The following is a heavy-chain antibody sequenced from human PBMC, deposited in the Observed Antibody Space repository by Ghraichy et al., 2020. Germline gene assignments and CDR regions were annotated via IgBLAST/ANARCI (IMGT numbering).Heavy chain of an antibody. V-gene: IGHV4-39*01. J-gene: IGHJ5*02. CDR3: ARLYNWFDP. CDR1: GGSISSSRYY. CDR2: IYYSGST. Sequence: SETLSLTCTVSGGSISSSRYYWGWIRQPPGKGLEWIGSIYYSGSTYYNPSLKSRVTISVDTSKNQFSLKLSSVTAADTAVYYCARLYNWFDPWGQGTLVTVSS.